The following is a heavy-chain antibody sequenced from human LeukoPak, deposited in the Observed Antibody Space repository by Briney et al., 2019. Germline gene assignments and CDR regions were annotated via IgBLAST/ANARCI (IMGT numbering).Heavy chain of an antibody. V-gene: IGHV3-11*01. CDR2: ISSSGSTI. D-gene: IGHD3/OR15-3a*01. Sequence: GGSLRLSCAASGFTFSDDYMSWSRQAPGKGLEWVSYISSSGSTIYYADSVKGRFTIPRDNAKNSLYLQMNSLRAEDTAVYYCARVKFSGTYGMDVWGQGTTVTVSS. CDR1: GFTFSDDY. J-gene: IGHJ6*02. CDR3: ARVKFSGTYGMDV.